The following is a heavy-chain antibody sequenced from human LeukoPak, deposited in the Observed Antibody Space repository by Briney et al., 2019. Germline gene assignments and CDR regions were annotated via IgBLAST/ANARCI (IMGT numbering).Heavy chain of an antibody. D-gene: IGHD3-10*01. CDR3: ARNRAFGTFDAFDM. Sequence: GGSLRLSCVASGFIFSDHGIHWVRQAPGKGLEWLAFIRYDGTDESYGDSVRGRLAISREDSLKTLYLQMDSLRHEDTGIYYCARNRAFGTFDAFDMWGQGTMVTVSS. CDR2: IRYDGTDE. CDR1: GFIFSDHG. V-gene: IGHV3-30*02. J-gene: IGHJ3*02.